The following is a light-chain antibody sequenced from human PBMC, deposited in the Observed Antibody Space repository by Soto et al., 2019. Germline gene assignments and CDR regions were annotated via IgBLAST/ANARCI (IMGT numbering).Light chain of an antibody. CDR2: VTSDGSH. CDR1: SGHSRYA. CDR3: QTGGTGLVV. V-gene: IGLV4-69*01. Sequence: QLVLTQLPSASASLGASVKLTCTLSSGHSRYAIAWHQQQPEKGPRYLMKVTSDGSHIKGDGIPDRFSGSSSGAERYLTISSLQSEDEADYYCQTGGTGLVVFVVGTKLTVL. J-gene: IGLJ2*01.